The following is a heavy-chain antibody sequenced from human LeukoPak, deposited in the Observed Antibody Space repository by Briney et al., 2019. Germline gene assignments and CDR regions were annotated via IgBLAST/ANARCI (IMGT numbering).Heavy chain of an antibody. V-gene: IGHV4-34*01. Sequence: SETLSLTCAVYGGSFSDYYWNWIRQPPGKGLEWIGEINHSGSTNYNPSLKSRVTISVDTSKNQFSLKLSSLTAADTAVYYCAREGGRVAVAGTFGYWGQGTLVTVSS. CDR2: INHSGST. CDR1: GGSFSDYY. J-gene: IGHJ4*02. D-gene: IGHD6-19*01. CDR3: AREGGRVAVAGTFGY.